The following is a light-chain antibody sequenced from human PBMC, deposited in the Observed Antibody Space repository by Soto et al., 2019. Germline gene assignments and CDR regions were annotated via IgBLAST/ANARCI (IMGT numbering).Light chain of an antibody. V-gene: IGKV1-5*03. Sequence: DIPMTQSPSTLSASVGDRVTITCRASQSISNWLAWYQQKPGQAPKLLIYRASSLEGGVPSRFSGGGSGTEFTLTISSLQPDDFAPYYCQQYNTYSGTFGQGTKVEIK. CDR1: QSISNW. CDR2: RAS. CDR3: QQYNTYSGT. J-gene: IGKJ1*01.